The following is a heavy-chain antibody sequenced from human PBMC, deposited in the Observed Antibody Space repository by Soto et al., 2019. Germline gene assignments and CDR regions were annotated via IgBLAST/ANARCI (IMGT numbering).Heavy chain of an antibody. J-gene: IGHJ4*02. D-gene: IGHD3-3*01. CDR1: GYTFTSYG. V-gene: IGHV1-18*01. CDR2: ISAYNGNT. CDR3: AGEREDGYYDICSGYYTGANNHFDY. Sequence: QVQLVQSGAEVKKPGASVKVSCKASGYTFTSYGISWVRQAPGQGLEWMGWISAYNGNTNYAQKLQGRVTMTTDTTTSTAYMELRSLRSDDTGVYYCAGEREDGYYDICSGYYTGANNHFDYWGQGTLVTVSS.